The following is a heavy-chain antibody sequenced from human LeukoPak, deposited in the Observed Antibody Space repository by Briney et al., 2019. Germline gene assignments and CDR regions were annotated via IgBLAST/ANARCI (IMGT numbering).Heavy chain of an antibody. CDR3: ARAIPYNWFDP. CDR1: GGSIISYY. V-gene: IGHV4-59*01. CDR2: IYYSGST. D-gene: IGHD2-2*02. J-gene: IGHJ5*02. Sequence: PSETLSLTCTVSGGSIISYYWSCIRQPPGKGLEWIGYIYYSGSTNYNPSLKSQVTIPVDTSKNQISLKLSSVTVADTAVYYCARAIPYNWFDPWGQGTLVTVSS.